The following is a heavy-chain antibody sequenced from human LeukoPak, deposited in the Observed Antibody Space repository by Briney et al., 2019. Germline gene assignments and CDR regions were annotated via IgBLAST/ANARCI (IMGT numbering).Heavy chain of an antibody. CDR1: GFTVSSNY. CDR3: AGTTCGGDCYSEH. CDR2: IYSGGRT. J-gene: IGHJ1*01. Sequence: GSLRLPCAASGFTVSSNYMSWVRQAPGKGLEWVSVIYSGGRTYYADSVKGRFTISRDNSKNTLYLQMNSLRAEDTAVYYCAGTTCGGDCYSEHWGQGTQVTVSS. D-gene: IGHD2-21*02. V-gene: IGHV3-53*01.